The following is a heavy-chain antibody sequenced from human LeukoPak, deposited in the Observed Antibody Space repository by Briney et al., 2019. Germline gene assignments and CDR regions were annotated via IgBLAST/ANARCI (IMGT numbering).Heavy chain of an antibody. Sequence: GGSLRLSCAASGFTFTNAWMNWVRQAPGKGLEWVSTIGGSGDNTYYADSVKGRFTISRDNSKNALYLQMNSLTAEDTAVYYCARLRYYYDGSGYYWNYFDYWGQGTLVAVSS. CDR1: GFTFTNAW. V-gene: IGHV3-23*01. CDR2: IGGSGDNT. J-gene: IGHJ4*02. CDR3: ARLRYYYDGSGYYWNYFDY. D-gene: IGHD3-22*01.